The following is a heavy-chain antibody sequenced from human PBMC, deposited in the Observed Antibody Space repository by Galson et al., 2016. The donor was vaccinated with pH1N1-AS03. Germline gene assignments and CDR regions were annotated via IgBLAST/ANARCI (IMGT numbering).Heavy chain of an antibody. CDR1: GFTFINFA. Sequence: SLRLSCAASGFTFINFAMSWVRQAPGKGLQWVSSIRFNGDRTYYADSVKGRFTISRDNSKDTVFLQMNSLRADDTPVSYCVRHNGDRDRYYFDTSGHLDSWGQGALVTVSS. D-gene: IGHD3-22*01. J-gene: IGHJ4*02. CDR3: VRHNGDRDRYYFDTSGHLDS. CDR2: IRFNGDRT. V-gene: IGHV3-23*01.